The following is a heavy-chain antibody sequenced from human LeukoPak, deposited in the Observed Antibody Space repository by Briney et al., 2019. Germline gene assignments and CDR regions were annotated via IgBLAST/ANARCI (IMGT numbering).Heavy chain of an antibody. Sequence: GSLRLSCAASGFTFSSYAMSWVRQAPGKGLEWVSAISGSGGSTYYADSVKGRFTISRDNSKNTLYLQMNSLRAEDTAVYYCARAGYSSDWYFDYWGQGTLVTVSS. D-gene: IGHD6-19*01. J-gene: IGHJ4*02. CDR1: GFTFSSYA. CDR3: ARAGYSSDWYFDY. V-gene: IGHV3-23*01. CDR2: ISGSGGST.